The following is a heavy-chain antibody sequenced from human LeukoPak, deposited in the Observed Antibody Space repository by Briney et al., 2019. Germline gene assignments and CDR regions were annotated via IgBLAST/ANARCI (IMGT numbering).Heavy chain of an antibody. CDR2: IYYSGST. V-gene: IGHV4-31*03. Sequence: PSETLSLTCTVSGGSISSGGYYWSWIRQHPGKGLEWIGYIYYSGSTYYNPSLKSRVTISVDTFKNQFSLKLSSVTAADTAVYYCARDSLLHYGMDVWGQGTTVTVSS. CDR1: GGSISSGGYY. D-gene: IGHD1-26*01. CDR3: ARDSLLHYGMDV. J-gene: IGHJ6*02.